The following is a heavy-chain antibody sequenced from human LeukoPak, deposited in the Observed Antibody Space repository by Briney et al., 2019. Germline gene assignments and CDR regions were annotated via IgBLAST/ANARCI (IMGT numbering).Heavy chain of an antibody. CDR3: ARSSLYGAYADY. CDR2: IYHSGST. V-gene: IGHV4-30-2*01. Sequence: SQTLSLTCTVSGGSISSGGYAWRWIRQPPGKGLEWIGYIYHSGSTYYNPSLKSRVTISVDRSKNQFSLKLSSVTAADTAVYYCARSSLYGAYADYWGQGTLVTVSS. CDR1: GGSISSGGYA. J-gene: IGHJ4*02. D-gene: IGHD4-17*01.